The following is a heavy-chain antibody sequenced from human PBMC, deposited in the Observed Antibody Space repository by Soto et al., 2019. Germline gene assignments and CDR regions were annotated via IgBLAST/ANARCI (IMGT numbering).Heavy chain of an antibody. J-gene: IGHJ6*02. V-gene: IGHV1-46*01. CDR2: INPSGGST. Sequence: ASVKVSCKASGYTFTSYYMHWVRQAPGQGLEWMGIINPSGGSTSYAQKFQGRVTMPRDTSTSTVYMDLSSLRSEDTAVYYCASDYYDFWSGYSGWGYYYYYGMDVWGQGTTVTVSS. CDR1: GYTFTSYY. CDR3: ASDYYDFWSGYSGWGYYYYYGMDV. D-gene: IGHD3-3*01.